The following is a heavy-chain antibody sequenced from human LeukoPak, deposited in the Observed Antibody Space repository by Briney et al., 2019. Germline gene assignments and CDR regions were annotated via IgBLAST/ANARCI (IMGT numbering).Heavy chain of an antibody. V-gene: IGHV4-34*01. J-gene: IGHJ4*02. CDR2: INHSGST. Sequence: SETLSLTCTVSGGSISSYYWSWIRQPPGKGLEWIGEINHSGSTNYNPSLKSRVTISVDTSKNQFSLKLSSVTAADTAVYYCARIGTVCGCPDWWGQGTLVTVSS. D-gene: IGHD6-19*01. CDR3: ARIGTVCGCPDW. CDR1: GGSISSYY.